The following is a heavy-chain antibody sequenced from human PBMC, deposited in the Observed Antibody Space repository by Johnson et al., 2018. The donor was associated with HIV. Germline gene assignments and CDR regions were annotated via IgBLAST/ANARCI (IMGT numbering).Heavy chain of an antibody. CDR2: IYSGGST. Sequence: VQLVESGGGLVQPGGSLRLSCAASGFTVSSNYMSWVRQAPGKGLEWVSVIYSGGSTYYADSVKGRFTISRDNSKNTLYLQMNSLRAEDTAVYYCARVGSGELLDGFDIWGQGTMVTVSS. CDR1: GFTVSSNY. D-gene: IGHD3-10*01. V-gene: IGHV3-66*02. J-gene: IGHJ3*02. CDR3: ARVGSGELLDGFDI.